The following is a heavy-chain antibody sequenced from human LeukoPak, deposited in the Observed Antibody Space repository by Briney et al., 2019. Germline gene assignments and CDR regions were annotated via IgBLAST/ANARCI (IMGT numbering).Heavy chain of an antibody. CDR2: ISASGGST. CDR3: AKVYYYGSGSYYNHYYYYGMDV. Sequence: PGGSLRLSCAASGFTFSSYAMSWVRQAPGKGLEWVSAISASGGSTYYADSVKGRFTISRDNSKNTLYLQMNSLRAEDTAVYYCAKVYYYGSGSYYNHYYYYGMDVWGQGTTVTVSS. V-gene: IGHV3-23*01. J-gene: IGHJ6*02. D-gene: IGHD3-10*01. CDR1: GFTFSSYA.